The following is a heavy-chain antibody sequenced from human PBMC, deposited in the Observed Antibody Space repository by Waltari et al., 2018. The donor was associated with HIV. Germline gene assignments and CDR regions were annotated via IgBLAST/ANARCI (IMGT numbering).Heavy chain of an antibody. D-gene: IGHD3-22*01. J-gene: IGHJ4*02. CDR2: IYPGDSDT. CDR3: ARHFFPHSSGYVVLDY. V-gene: IGHV5-51*01. CDR1: GYSFTSYW. Sequence: EVQLVQSGAEVKKPGESLKISCKGSGYSFTSYWIGWVRPLPGKGLEWMGIIYPGDSDTRYSPSFQGQVTISADKSISTDYLQWSSLKASDTAMYYCARHFFPHSSGYVVLDYWGQGTLVTVSS.